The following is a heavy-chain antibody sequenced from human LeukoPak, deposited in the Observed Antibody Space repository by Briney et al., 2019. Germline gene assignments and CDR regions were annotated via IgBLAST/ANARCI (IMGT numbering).Heavy chain of an antibody. V-gene: IGHV3-21*01. J-gene: IGHJ4*02. CDR2: ITSTSHL. CDR1: GFTLEIRI. D-gene: IGHD3-22*01. CDR3: AKDTYYFDSIGSRRSALNDY. Sequence: GGSLPHFCAASGFTLEIRIMNWVRQAPGKGLAWVSSITSTSHLYYADSVRGRFTVSRDNAKNLEYLQINSPIAEDTAVYYCAKDTYYFDSIGSRRSALNDYWGQGSLVTVSS.